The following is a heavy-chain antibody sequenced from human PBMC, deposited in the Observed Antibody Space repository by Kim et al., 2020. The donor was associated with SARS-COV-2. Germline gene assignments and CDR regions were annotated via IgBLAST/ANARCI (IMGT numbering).Heavy chain of an antibody. Sequence: SETLSLTCTVSGGSISSYYWSWIRQPPGKGLECIGYIYYSGSTNYNPSLKSRVTISVDTSKNQFSLKLSSVTAADTAVYYCARLTDYGGNSVTDYWGQGTLVTVSS. D-gene: IGHD4-17*01. V-gene: IGHV4-59*08. CDR1: GGSISSYY. CDR3: ARLTDYGGNSVTDY. CDR2: IYYSGST. J-gene: IGHJ4*02.